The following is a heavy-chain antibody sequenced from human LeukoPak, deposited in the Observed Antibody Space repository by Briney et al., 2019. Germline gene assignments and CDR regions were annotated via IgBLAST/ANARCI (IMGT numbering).Heavy chain of an antibody. CDR3: ATLGGRSSLWYKGAFDF. Sequence: GESLKISCKGSGYSFTSYWIGWVRQMPGKGLEWMGLTFPGDSEARYSPSFEGQVTISADKSIDTAYLQWSSLKASDTAMYYCATLGGRSSLWYKGAFDFWGQGTMVIVSP. J-gene: IGHJ3*01. CDR2: TFPGDSEA. D-gene: IGHD1-14*01. V-gene: IGHV5-51*01. CDR1: GYSFTSYW.